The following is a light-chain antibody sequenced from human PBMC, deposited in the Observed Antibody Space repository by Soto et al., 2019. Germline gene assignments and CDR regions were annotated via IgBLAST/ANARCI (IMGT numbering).Light chain of an antibody. Sequence: DIQMTQSPSSLSASVGDEVTLTCRAGQTIITYLNLYQLTPENPPRLLIYAASSSHSGVPSLISGSASGTDSTLTISSLQAEASAYYCCQRSYYSPQTFGQGTKVDI. CDR3: QRSYYSPQT. J-gene: IGKJ1*01. CDR2: AAS. CDR1: QTIITY. V-gene: IGKV1-39*01.